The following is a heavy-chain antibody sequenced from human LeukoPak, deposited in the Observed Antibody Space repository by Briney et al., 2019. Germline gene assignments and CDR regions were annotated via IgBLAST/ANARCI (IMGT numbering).Heavy chain of an antibody. CDR1: GGTFSSYA. J-gene: IGHJ6*02. Sequence: SVKVSCKASGGTFSSYAISWVRQAPGQGLEWMGGIIPIFGTANYAQKFQGRVTITADESTSTAYMELSSLRSEDTAVYYCARATTRIYCSGGSCYSRYGMDVWGLGTTVTVSS. D-gene: IGHD2-15*01. V-gene: IGHV1-69*13. CDR3: ARATTRIYCSGGSCYSRYGMDV. CDR2: IIPIFGTA.